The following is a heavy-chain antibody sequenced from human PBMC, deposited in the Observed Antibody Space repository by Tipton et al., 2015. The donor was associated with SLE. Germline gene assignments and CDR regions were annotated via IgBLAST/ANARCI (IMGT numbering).Heavy chain of an antibody. CDR3: SSYGSESYHTMDF. CDR1: GASISSHY. Sequence: CTVSGASISSHYWSWVRLPPGKGLAWIGYFYISGRTKYNPSLKGRLTMSVDTSKNQFSLTLNSVTAADTAVYYCSSYGSESYHTMDFWGQGSLVTVSS. V-gene: IGHV4-4*08. D-gene: IGHD3-10*01. CDR2: FYISGRT. J-gene: IGHJ4*02.